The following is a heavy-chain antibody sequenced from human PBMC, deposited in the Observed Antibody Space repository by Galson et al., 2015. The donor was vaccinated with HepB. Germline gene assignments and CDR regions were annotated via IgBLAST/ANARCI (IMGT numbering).Heavy chain of an antibody. J-gene: IGHJ5*01. D-gene: IGHD1-26*01. Sequence: GGSISSPDYHWRWIRQHPGKGLEYIGYIYYSGTTYYNPSLKSRVTISVDTSKNQFSLKLSSVTAADTAMYYCARWGGGPTRWFDPWGQGTLVTVSS. CDR2: IYYSGTT. CDR3: ARWGGGPTRWFDP. CDR1: GGSISSPDYH. V-gene: IGHV4-31*02.